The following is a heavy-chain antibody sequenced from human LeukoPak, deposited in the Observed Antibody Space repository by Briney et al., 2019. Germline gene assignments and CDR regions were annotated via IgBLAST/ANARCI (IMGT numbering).Heavy chain of an antibody. J-gene: IGHJ5*02. D-gene: IGHD6-13*01. Sequence: SVKVSCKASGGTFSSYAISWVRQAPGQGLEWMGGIIPIFGTANYAQKFQGRVTITADESTSTAYMELSSLRSEDTAVDYCARALDEGIAAADWFDPWGQGTLVTVSS. CDR2: IIPIFGTA. V-gene: IGHV1-69*01. CDR3: ARALDEGIAAADWFDP. CDR1: GGTFSSYA.